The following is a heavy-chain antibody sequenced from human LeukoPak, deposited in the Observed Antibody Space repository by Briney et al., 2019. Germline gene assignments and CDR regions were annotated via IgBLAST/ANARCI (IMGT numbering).Heavy chain of an antibody. CDR3: ARVSRIDYGGNPEGDV. CDR2: IYQSGST. CDR1: GASVGRGAHF. Sequence: SQTLSLTCTVSGGSVSGASVGRGAHFWNWIRQAPGKGLEWIGYIYQSGSTYFNPSLKSRVSISIDTSKNQFSLKLSSVTAADTAVYYCARVSRIDYGGNPEGDVWGKGTTVIVSS. D-gene: IGHD4-23*01. J-gene: IGHJ6*04. V-gene: IGHV4-30-2*01.